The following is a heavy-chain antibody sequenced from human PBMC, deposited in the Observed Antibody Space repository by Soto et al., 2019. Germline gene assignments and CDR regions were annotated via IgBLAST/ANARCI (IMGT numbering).Heavy chain of an antibody. D-gene: IGHD1-20*01. V-gene: IGHV2-70*13. CDR1: GFSLTSPGMC. CDR2: IERDDDDK. CDR3: ARSIRGPRRFNGMDV. Sequence: SGPMVNPTETLTLTCTFSGFSLTSPGMCVSLIRQSPGKALEWLALIERDDDDKYYSTSLKTRLTISKDTRKNQVVLTMAKMEPADTATYYCARSIRGPRRFNGMDVWG. J-gene: IGHJ6*02.